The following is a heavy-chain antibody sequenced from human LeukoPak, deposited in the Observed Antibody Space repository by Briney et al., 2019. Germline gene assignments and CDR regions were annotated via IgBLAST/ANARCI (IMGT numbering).Heavy chain of an antibody. J-gene: IGHJ4*02. CDR2: ISSSSSYI. CDR3: ATSSGWYGWAFDY. D-gene: IGHD6-19*01. CDR1: GFTFSSYS. V-gene: IGHV3-21*01. Sequence: GGSLRLSCAASGFTFSSYSMKWVRQAPGKGLEWVSSISSSSSYIYYADSVKGRFTISRDNAKNSLYLQMNSLRAEDTAVYYCATSSGWYGWAFDYWGQGTLVTVSS.